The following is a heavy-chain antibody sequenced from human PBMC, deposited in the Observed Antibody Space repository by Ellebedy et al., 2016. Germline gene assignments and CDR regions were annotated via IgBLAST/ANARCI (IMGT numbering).Heavy chain of an antibody. D-gene: IGHD5-18*01. Sequence: ASVKVSCXASGYTFTSYYMHWVRQAPGQGLEWMGIINPSGGSTSYAQKFQGRVTMTRDTSTSTVYMELSSLRSEDTAVYYCARDYLSYSYGSNWFNPWGQGTLVTVSS. CDR3: ARDYLSYSYGSNWFNP. V-gene: IGHV1-46*01. J-gene: IGHJ5*02. CDR2: INPSGGST. CDR1: GYTFTSYY.